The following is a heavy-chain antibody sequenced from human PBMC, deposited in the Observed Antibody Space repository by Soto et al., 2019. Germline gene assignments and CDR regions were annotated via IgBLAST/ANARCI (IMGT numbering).Heavy chain of an antibody. CDR3: ARDRFAAGSSGLDP. J-gene: IGHJ5*02. V-gene: IGHV3-21*01. CDR1: GFTFSSYS. D-gene: IGHD6-13*01. CDR2: ISSSSSYI. Sequence: EVQLVESGGGLVKPGGSLRLSCAASGFTFSSYSMNWVRQAPGKGLEWVSSISSSSSYIYYADSVKGRFTISRDNAKNSLELKMNSLRAEDTAVYYCARDRFAAGSSGLDPWGQGTLVTVSS.